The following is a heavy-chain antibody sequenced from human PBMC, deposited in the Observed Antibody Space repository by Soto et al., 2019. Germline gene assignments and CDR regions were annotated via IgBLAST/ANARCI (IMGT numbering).Heavy chain of an antibody. CDR3: ARPSRGGAWSEAFDL. V-gene: IGHV4-39*01. D-gene: IGHD2-21*01. CDR2: IHHSGST. J-gene: IGHJ3*01. Sequence: PSETLSLTCAVSGGSISSGSYYWGWLRQPPGKGLDWIGSIHHSGSTYYNLSLKSRVTISVDTSKSQFSLHLSSVTAADTGVYYCARPSRGGAWSEAFDLWGQGTMVTVSS. CDR1: GGSISSGSYY.